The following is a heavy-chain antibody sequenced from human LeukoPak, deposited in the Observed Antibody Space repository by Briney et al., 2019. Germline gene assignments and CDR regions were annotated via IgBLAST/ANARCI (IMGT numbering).Heavy chain of an antibody. D-gene: IGHD3-22*01. CDR1: GGSISSYY. CDR3: AREDRGYYDSSGYYYVNDI. V-gene: IGHV4-59*01. J-gene: IGHJ3*02. CDR2: IYYSGST. Sequence: SETLSLTCTVSGGSISSYYWSWLRQPPGKGLEWLGYIYYSGSTNYNPSLKSRVTISVDTSKNQFSLKLSSVTAADTAVYYCAREDRGYYDSSGYYYVNDIWGQGTMVTVSS.